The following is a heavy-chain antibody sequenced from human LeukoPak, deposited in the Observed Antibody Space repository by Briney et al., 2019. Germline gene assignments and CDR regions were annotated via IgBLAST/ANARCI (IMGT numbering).Heavy chain of an antibody. CDR3: AKMGTYYDILTGYPYGDY. J-gene: IGHJ4*02. V-gene: IGHV3-30*02. CDR2: IRYDGSNK. Sequence: GGSLRLSCAASGFTFSSYGMHWVRQAPGKGLEWVAFIRYDGSNKYYADSVKGRFTISRDNSKNTLYLQMNSLRAEDTAVYYCAKMGTYYDILTGYPYGDYWGQGTLVTVSS. CDR1: GFTFSSYG. D-gene: IGHD3-9*01.